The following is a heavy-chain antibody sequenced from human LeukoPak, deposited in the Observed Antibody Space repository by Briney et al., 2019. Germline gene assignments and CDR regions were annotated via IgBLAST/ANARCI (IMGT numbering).Heavy chain of an antibody. CDR1: GFTFSSYW. Sequence: GGSLRLSCAASGFTFSSYWMHWVRQAPGKGLVWVSRINSDGSSTSYADSVKGRFTISRDIPKNSLYLQMNSLRAEDTAVYYCARDMVAAAGDYYYYYMDVWGKGTTVTVSS. J-gene: IGHJ6*03. D-gene: IGHD6-13*01. CDR2: INSDGSST. CDR3: ARDMVAAAGDYYYYYMDV. V-gene: IGHV3-74*01.